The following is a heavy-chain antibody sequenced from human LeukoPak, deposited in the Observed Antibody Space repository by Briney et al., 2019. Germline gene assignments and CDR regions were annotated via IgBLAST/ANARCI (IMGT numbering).Heavy chain of an antibody. CDR3: ARGAAESEY. CDR2: ISYDGSDK. Sequence: PGGSLRLSCAASGFTFNNYAMHWVRQAPGKGLEWVAVISYDGSDKYYADSVKGRFTISRDNSKNTLSLQMNSLRPDDTGVYYCARGAAESEYWGQGTLVTVSS. J-gene: IGHJ4*02. V-gene: IGHV3-30*04. D-gene: IGHD2-15*01. CDR1: GFTFNNYA.